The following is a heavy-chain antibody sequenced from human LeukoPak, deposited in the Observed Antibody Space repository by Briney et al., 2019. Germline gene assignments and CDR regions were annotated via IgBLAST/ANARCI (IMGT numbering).Heavy chain of an antibody. CDR3: AKGARGDTVTSIVGLNWFDP. Sequence: QPGRSLRLSCAASGITFRSYGMHWVRQAPGKGLEWVAVISYDGSHKYYADSVKGRFSISRDNSKNTLYLQMNSLRADDTAVYYCAKGARGDTVTSIVGLNWFDPWGQGTPVTLSS. V-gene: IGHV3-30*18. D-gene: IGHD4-17*01. CDR2: ISYDGSHK. J-gene: IGHJ5*02. CDR1: GITFRSYG.